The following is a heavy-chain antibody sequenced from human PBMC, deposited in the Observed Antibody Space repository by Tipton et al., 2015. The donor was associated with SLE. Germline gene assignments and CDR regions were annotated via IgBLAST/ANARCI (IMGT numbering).Heavy chain of an antibody. V-gene: IGHV4-59*12. J-gene: IGHJ3*02. D-gene: IGHD2-8*01. CDR1: GGSFSGYY. Sequence: TLSLTCAVYGGSFSGYYGSWIRQPPGKGLEWIGYIYYSGTTSYNPSLKSRVTISVDTSKNQFSLKLSSVTAADTAVYYCARTKRGFDIWGQGTMVTVSS. CDR2: IYYSGTT. CDR3: ARTKRGFDI.